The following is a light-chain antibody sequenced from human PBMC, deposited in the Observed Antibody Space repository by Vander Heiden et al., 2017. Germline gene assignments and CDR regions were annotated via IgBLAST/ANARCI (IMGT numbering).Light chain of an antibody. CDR3: QQTNSTPPWT. V-gene: IGKV1-39*01. CDR1: QSSSSY. J-gene: IGKJ1*01. CDR2: AAS. Sequence: DSQMTQAPASLSASVGDRVTITCRASQSSSSYLNWYQQKPGKGPKLLIYAASSLQSGVPSRFSGSGSGTDFTLTISSLQPEDFATYYCQQTNSTPPWTFGQGTTVDIK.